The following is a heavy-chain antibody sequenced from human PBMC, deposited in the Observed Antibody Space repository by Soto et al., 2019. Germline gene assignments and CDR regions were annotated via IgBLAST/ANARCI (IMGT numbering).Heavy chain of an antibody. J-gene: IGHJ4*02. D-gene: IGHD3-3*01. CDR2: IYYSGST. Sequence: PSETLSLTCTVSGGSIRSGGYYWSWILQHPGKGLEWIGYIYYSGSTYYNPSLKSRVTISVDTSKNQFSLKLSSVTAADTAVYYCARAPFWSGYTYYFDYSGQGTLVTVSS. CDR3: ARAPFWSGYTYYFDY. V-gene: IGHV4-31*03. CDR1: GGSIRSGGYY.